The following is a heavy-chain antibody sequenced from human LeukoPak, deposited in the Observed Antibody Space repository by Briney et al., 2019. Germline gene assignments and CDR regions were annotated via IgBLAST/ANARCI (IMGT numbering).Heavy chain of an antibody. Sequence: PSETLSLTCAVYGGSFSGYYWSWIRQPPGKGLEWIGEINHSGSTNYNPSLKSRVTISVDTSKNQFSLKLSSVTAADTAVYYCARGPWLLRPFDYWGQGTLVTVSS. CDR3: ARGPWLLRPFDY. CDR1: GGSFSGYY. CDR2: INHSGST. J-gene: IGHJ4*02. D-gene: IGHD3-22*01. V-gene: IGHV4-34*01.